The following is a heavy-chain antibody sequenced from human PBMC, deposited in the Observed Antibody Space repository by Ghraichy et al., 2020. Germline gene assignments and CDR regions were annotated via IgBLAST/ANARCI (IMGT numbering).Heavy chain of an antibody. D-gene: IGHD2-15*01. CDR2: IKQDGSEK. J-gene: IGHJ4*02. CDR3: ARERVGTFDY. CDR1: GFTFSNYW. V-gene: IGHV3-7*03. Sequence: RGSLRLSCAASGFTFSNYWMSWVRQGPGKGPEWVAKIKQDGSEKYYVDSVKGRFTISGDNAKNSLYLQMNSLRAEDTAVYYCARERVGTFDYWGQGTLVTVSS.